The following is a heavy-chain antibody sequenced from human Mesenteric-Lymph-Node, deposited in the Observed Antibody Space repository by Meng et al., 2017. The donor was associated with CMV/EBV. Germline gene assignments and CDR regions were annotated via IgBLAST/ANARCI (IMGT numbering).Heavy chain of an antibody. J-gene: IGHJ4*02. CDR3: ARLPEEYYDSVWGSYRQSSHFDY. CDR2: TYYRSYYRSKWYN. D-gene: IGHD3-16*02. CDR1: GDSVSSNSAA. Sequence: SQTLSLTCAISGDSVSSNSAAWIWIRQSPSRGLEWLGRTYYRSYYRSKWYNDYAQSVKSRITINVDTSKNQFSLQLDSVTPEDTAVYYCARLPEEYYDSVWGSYRQSSHFDYWGQGTLVTVSS. V-gene: IGHV6-1*01.